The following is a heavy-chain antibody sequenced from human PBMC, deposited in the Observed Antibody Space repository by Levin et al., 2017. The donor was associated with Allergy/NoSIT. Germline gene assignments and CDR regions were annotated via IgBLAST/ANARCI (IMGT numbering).Heavy chain of an antibody. CDR2: ISGSGGST. Sequence: GESLKISCAASGFTFSTYAMSWVRQAPGKGLQWVSVISGSGGSTYYTNSVKGRFIISRDNSKNTMYLQMNSLRAEDTAFYYCVKEGVEMATIRGYFDLWGRGTLVTVSS. J-gene: IGHJ2*01. V-gene: IGHV3-23*01. D-gene: IGHD5-24*01. CDR1: GFTFSTYA. CDR3: VKEGVEMATIRGYFDL.